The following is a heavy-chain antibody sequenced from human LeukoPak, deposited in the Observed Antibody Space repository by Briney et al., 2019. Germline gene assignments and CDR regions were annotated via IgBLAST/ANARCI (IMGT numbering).Heavy chain of an antibody. CDR3: AKDMNTVTTTFDY. CDR1: GFTFSTYA. D-gene: IGHD4-17*01. CDR2: ISNDATKK. J-gene: IGHJ4*02. V-gene: IGHV3-30*18. Sequence: GGSLRLSCAASGFTFSTYAMHWVRQAPGKGLEWVAVISNDATKKYYADSVKGRSTISRDNSESTLYLQMNSLRAEDTAVYYCAKDMNTVTTTFDYWGQGTLVTVSS.